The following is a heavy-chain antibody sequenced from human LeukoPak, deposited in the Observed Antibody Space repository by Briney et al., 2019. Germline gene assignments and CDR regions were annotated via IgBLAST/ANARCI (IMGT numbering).Heavy chain of an antibody. CDR3: ARLHDFGLYYFEC. D-gene: IGHD3/OR15-3a*01. CDR1: GYSITSYW. Sequence: GESLNISCKDTGYSITSYWNGWVRQMPRKGQERMGIIYPGDSDTKYSPSFQGQVTISADKSISTAYLQWSSRKASDTAMYYCARLHDFGLYYFECCGQGTLVTVSS. V-gene: IGHV5-51*01. J-gene: IGHJ4*02. CDR2: IYPGDSDT.